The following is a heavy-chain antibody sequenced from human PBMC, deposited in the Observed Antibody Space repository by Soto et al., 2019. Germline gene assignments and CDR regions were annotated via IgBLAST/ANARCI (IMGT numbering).Heavy chain of an antibody. CDR3: GNDHGRGIVDY. D-gene: IGHD3-16*01. V-gene: IGHV3-53*01. J-gene: IGHJ4*02. Sequence: EVQLVESGGGLIQPGGSLRLSCAASGFTVSSNYMSGVRQAPGKGLEWVSVIYSGGSTYYADSVKDGFTTSRDNSKTTLSLQRTGREEGERPFYDWGNDHGRGIVDYGGQEAWATVSS. CDR2: IYSGGST. CDR1: GFTVSSNY.